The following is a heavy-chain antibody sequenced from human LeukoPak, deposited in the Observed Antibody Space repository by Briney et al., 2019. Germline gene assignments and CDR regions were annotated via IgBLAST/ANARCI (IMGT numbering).Heavy chain of an antibody. J-gene: IGHJ6*03. V-gene: IGHV1-69*13. Sequence: GASVKVSCKASGGTFSSYAISWVRQAPGQGLEWMGGIIPIFGTANYAQKFQGRVTITADESTSTAYMELSSLRSEDTAVYYCARGGSPCSSTSCANMDVWGKGTTVTVSS. D-gene: IGHD2-2*01. CDR2: IIPIFGTA. CDR3: ARGGSPCSSTSCANMDV. CDR1: GGTFSSYA.